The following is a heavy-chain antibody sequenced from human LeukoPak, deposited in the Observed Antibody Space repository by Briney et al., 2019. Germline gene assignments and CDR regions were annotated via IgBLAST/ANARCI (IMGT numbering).Heavy chain of an antibody. D-gene: IGHD1-26*01. V-gene: IGHV3-15*01. CDR1: GFIFGNYA. Sequence: GGSLRLSCAASGFIFGNYAMSWVRQAPGKGLEWVGRIKSKTAGGTTDYAAPVKGRFTISRDDSKNTLYLEMNSLKTEDTAVYYCTTGESMVGTTIHVRWADWGQGTLVTVSS. J-gene: IGHJ4*02. CDR2: IKSKTAGGTT. CDR3: TTGESMVGTTIHVRWAD.